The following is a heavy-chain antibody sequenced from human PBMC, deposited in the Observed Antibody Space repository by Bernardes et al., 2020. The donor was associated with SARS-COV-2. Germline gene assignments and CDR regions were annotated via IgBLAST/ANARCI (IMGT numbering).Heavy chain of an antibody. CDR3: ARGHAVNAARPRGTEYFQH. J-gene: IGHJ1*01. D-gene: IGHD6-6*01. CDR2: INHSGST. CDR1: GGSFSGYY. V-gene: IGHV4-34*01. Sequence: SETLSLTCAVYGGSFSGYYWSWIRQPPGKGLEWIGEINHSGSTNYNPSLKSRVTISVDTSKNQFSLKLSSVTAADTAVYYCARGHAVNAARPRGTEYFQHWGQGTLVTVSS.